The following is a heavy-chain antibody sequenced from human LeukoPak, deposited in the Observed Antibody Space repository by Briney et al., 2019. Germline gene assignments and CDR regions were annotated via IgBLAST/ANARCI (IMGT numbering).Heavy chain of an antibody. CDR2: ISSSGSTI. CDR1: GFTFSSYS. V-gene: IGHV3-48*04. Sequence: GGSLRLSCAASGFTFSSYSMNWVRQAPGKGLEWVSYISSSGSTIYYADSVKGRFTISRDNAKNSLYLQMNSLRAEGTAVYYCAELGITMIGGVWGKGTTVTISS. J-gene: IGHJ6*04. CDR3: AELGITMIGGV. D-gene: IGHD3-10*02.